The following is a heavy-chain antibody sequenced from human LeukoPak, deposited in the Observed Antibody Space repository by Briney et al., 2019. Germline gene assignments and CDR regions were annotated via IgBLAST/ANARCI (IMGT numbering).Heavy chain of an antibody. D-gene: IGHD2-15*01. V-gene: IGHV4-34*01. CDR1: GGSFSGYY. CDR3: ARVGCSGGTCYSRDFDF. CDR2: INHSGNT. J-gene: IGHJ4*02. Sequence: SETLSLTCAVCGGSFSGYYWSWIRQPPGKGLEWIAEINHSGNTNYNPSLKSRVTISVDTSKNQFSLNLISLTAADTAVYYCARVGCSGGTCYSRDFDFWGQGNLVTVSS.